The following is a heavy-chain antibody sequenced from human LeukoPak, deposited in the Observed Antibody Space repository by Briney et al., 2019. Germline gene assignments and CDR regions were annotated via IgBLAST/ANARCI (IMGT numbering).Heavy chain of an antibody. CDR1: GFTFSGSA. CDR2: IRSTANGYAT. Sequence: GGSLRLSCAASGFTFSGSALHWVRQASGKGLEWVGRIRSTANGYATAYAASVKGRFTISRDDSKNTACLQMDSLKTEDTAVYYCARSLGSCSTTTCYDNWFDPWGQGTLVTVSS. V-gene: IGHV3-73*01. J-gene: IGHJ5*02. D-gene: IGHD2-2*01. CDR3: ARSLGSCSTTTCYDNWFDP.